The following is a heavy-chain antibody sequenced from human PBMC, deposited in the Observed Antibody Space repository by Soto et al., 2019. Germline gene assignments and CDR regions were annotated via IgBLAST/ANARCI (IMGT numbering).Heavy chain of an antibody. CDR1: GFTFSSYS. Sequence: GGSLRLSCAASGFTFSSYSMNWVRQAPGKGLEWVSYISSSSSTIYYAEYVKGRFTISRDNAKNSLYLQMNSLRAEDTAVYYCARHTPAISISDHWGQGT. D-gene: IGHD2-15*01. V-gene: IGHV3-48*01. CDR2: ISSSSSTI. CDR3: ARHTPAISISDH. J-gene: IGHJ4*02.